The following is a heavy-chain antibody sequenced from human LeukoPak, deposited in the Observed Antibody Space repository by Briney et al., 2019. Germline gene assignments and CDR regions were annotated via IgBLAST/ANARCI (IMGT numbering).Heavy chain of an antibody. V-gene: IGHV3-9*01. Sequence: GGSLRLSCAASGFTFDDYAMHWVRQAPGKGLEWVSGISWNSGSIGYADSVKGRFTISRDNAKNSLYLQMNSLRAEDTALYYCARDAGNWQLGELDYWGQGTLVTVSS. J-gene: IGHJ4*02. CDR3: ARDAGNWQLGELDY. D-gene: IGHD6-6*01. CDR1: GFTFDDYA. CDR2: ISWNSGSI.